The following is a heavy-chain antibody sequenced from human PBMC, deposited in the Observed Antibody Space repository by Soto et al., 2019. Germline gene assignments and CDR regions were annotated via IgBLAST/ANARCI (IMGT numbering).Heavy chain of an antibody. D-gene: IGHD6-19*01. V-gene: IGHV3-9*01. CDR2: ISWNGGRT. CDR1: GLTFDDHA. J-gene: IGHJ6*02. CDR3: ANDWVSEGLEYFYGVDV. Sequence: GGSLRLSCAASGLTFDDHAMHWVRQAPGKGLEWVSGISWNGGRTAYADSVKGRFTISRDNAKNSLYLQMNSLRVEDTALYYCANDWVSEGLEYFYGVDVWGHGTTVTVSS.